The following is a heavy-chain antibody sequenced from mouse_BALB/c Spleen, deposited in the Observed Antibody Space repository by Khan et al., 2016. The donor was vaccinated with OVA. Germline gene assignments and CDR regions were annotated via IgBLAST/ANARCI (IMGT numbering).Heavy chain of an antibody. Sequence: MQLQESGPELVRPGVSVKISCKGPDYTFTDYPMHWVRQSHVKSLEWIGAVSTYYGNTNYNQKFKGKAIMTVDKSSSTAYMELARLTSEDSAIYYCVRDDGYSLFAYWGQGTLVTVSA. CDR2: VSTYYGNT. CDR1: DYTFTDYP. CDR3: VRDDGYSLFAY. D-gene: IGHD2-3*01. J-gene: IGHJ3*01. V-gene: IGHV1S137*01.